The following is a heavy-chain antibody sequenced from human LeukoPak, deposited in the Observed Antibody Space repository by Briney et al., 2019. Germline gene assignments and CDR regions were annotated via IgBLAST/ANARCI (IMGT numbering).Heavy chain of an antibody. V-gene: IGHV3-53*01. J-gene: IGHJ6*03. CDR2: IYSGGST. D-gene: IGHD3-10*01. Sequence: PGGSLRLSCAASGFTLSSNYMSWVRQAPGEGLEWVSVIYSGGSTYYADSVKGRFTISRDNSKNTLYLQMNSLRAEDTAVYYCASGSGSYRTPYYYMDVWGTGTTVTVSS. CDR3: ASGSGSYRTPYYYMDV. CDR1: GFTLSSNY.